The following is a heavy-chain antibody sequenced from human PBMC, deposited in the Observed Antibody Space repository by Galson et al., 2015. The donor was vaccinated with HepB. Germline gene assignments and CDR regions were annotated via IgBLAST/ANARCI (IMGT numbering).Heavy chain of an antibody. CDR1: GGSISSSSYY. Sequence: SETLSLTCTVSGGSISSSSYYWGWIRQPPGTGLEWIGSIYYSGSTYYNPSLKSRVTISVDTSKNQFSLKLSSVTAADTAVYYCARETMNDMLGSSGDAFDIWGQGTMVTVSS. CDR3: ARETMNDMLGSSGDAFDI. V-gene: IGHV4-39*07. CDR2: IYYSGST. D-gene: IGHD3-22*01. J-gene: IGHJ3*02.